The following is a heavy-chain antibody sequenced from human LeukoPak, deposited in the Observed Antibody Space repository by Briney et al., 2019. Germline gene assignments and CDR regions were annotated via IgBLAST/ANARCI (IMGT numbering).Heavy chain of an antibody. CDR2: IFHSGGT. D-gene: IGHD2-15*01. J-gene: IGHJ4*02. CDR1: GGSISSGSYY. V-gene: IGHV4-39*07. CDR3: ARPNIRYCSGGACSNDGSDY. Sequence: SETLSLTCSVSGGSISSGSYYWGWIRQPPGKGLEWIGSIFHSGGTYFNPSLKSRVTLSVDTSKKQFSLKLSSVTAADTAVYYCARPNIRYCSGGACSNDGSDYWGQGTLVTVSS.